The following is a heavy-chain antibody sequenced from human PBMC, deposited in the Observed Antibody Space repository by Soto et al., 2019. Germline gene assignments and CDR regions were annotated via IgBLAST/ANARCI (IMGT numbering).Heavy chain of an antibody. CDR2: IKQGGSEK. CDR3: ARDSGSYWADYYYGMDV. D-gene: IGHD1-26*01. J-gene: IGHJ6*02. Sequence: EVQLVESGGGLVQPGGSLRLSCAASGFTFSSYWMSWVRQAPGKGLEWVANIKQGGSEKYYVDSVKGRFTISRDNAKNSLYLKMNSLRAEDTAVYYCARDSGSYWADYYYGMDVWGQGTTVTVSS. V-gene: IGHV3-7*03. CDR1: GFTFSSYW.